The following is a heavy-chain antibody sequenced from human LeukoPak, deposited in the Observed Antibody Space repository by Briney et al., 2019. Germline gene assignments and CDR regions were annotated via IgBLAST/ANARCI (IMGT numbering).Heavy chain of an antibody. D-gene: IGHD6-19*01. CDR2: IYAGGTT. CDR3: ARESSVSGWYIY. V-gene: IGHV3-53*04. J-gene: IGHJ4*02. Sequence: PGESLRLSCAASGFTVSNSFMGWVRQAPGTGLEWVSGIYAGGTTYYADSVQGRFTISRHNSENPLYLQMNSLRPEDTAVYYCARESSVSGWYIYWGQGTLVTVSS. CDR1: GFTVSNSF.